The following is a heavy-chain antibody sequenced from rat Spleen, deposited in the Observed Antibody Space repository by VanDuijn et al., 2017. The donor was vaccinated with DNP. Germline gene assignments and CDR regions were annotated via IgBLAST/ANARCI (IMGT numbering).Heavy chain of an antibody. Sequence: EVELVESGGGLVQPGKSLKLSCAASGFTFSDYHMAWVRQPPKQGLEWVATIAYDGSSTSYRDSVKGRFTISRENTKRTLYLQMDSLRSEDTATFYCARQYRYNYEDYFDYWGQGVMVTVSS. V-gene: IGHV5-7*01. CDR1: GFTFSDYH. J-gene: IGHJ2*01. CDR2: IAYDGSST. D-gene: IGHD1-5*01. CDR3: ARQYRYNYEDYFDY.